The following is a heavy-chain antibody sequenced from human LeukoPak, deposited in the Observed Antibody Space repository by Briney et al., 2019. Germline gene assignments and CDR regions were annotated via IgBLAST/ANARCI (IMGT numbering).Heavy chain of an antibody. CDR3: AKHSWWSGYFYFLPFDY. V-gene: IGHV3-23*01. CDR1: GFTFSSYA. Sequence: PGGSLGLSCVASGFTFSSYAMNWVRQAPGKGLEWVSAISSGDGSTYYADSVKGRFTISGDNSKNTLYLQMNSLRVEDTAVYYCAKHSWWSGYFYFLPFDYWGQGTLVTVSS. J-gene: IGHJ4*02. D-gene: IGHD3-3*01. CDR2: ISSGDGST.